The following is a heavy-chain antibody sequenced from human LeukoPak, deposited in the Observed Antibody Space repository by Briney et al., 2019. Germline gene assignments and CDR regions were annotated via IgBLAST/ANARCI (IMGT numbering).Heavy chain of an antibody. D-gene: IGHD6-19*01. CDR3: AKDNRRHYTSGPNPDSLH. J-gene: IGHJ4*02. Sequence: GGSLRLSCAGSGFIFNNYAMHWVRQPPGKGLEWVSGTSWNSGTIDYADSVRGRFTISRDNAKNSLYLQMDSLRVEDTAFYYCAKDNRRHYTSGPNPDSLHWGQGALVTVSS. V-gene: IGHV3-9*01. CDR2: TSWNSGTI. CDR1: GFIFNNYA.